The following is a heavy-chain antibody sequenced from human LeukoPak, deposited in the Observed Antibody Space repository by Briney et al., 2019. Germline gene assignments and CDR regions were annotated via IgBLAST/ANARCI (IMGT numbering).Heavy chain of an antibody. CDR1: GYTFTSYA. D-gene: IGHD3-9*01. CDR3: ARTYYDILTGYLRVGTDVHYYYYMDV. CDR2: INTNTGNP. V-gene: IGHV7-4-1*02. J-gene: IGHJ6*03. Sequence: GASVKVSCKASGYTFTSYAMNWVRQAPGQGLEWMGWINTNTGNPTYAQGFTGRFVFSLDTSVSTAYLQISSLKAEDTAVYYCARTYYDILTGYLRVGTDVHYYYYMDVWGKGTTVTVSS.